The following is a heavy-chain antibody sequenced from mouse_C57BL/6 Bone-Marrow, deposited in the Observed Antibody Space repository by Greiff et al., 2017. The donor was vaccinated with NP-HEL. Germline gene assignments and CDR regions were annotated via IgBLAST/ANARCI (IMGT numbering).Heavy chain of an antibody. Sequence: EVMLVESGGGLVQPGGSLSLSCAASGFTFTDYYMSWVRQPPGKALEWLGFIRNKANGYTTEYSASVKGRFTISRDNSQSILYLQMNALRAEDSATYYCAREDYYGRGFAYWGQGTLVTVSA. J-gene: IGHJ3*01. CDR3: AREDYYGRGFAY. D-gene: IGHD2-1*01. V-gene: IGHV7-3*01. CDR2: IRNKANGYTT. CDR1: GFTFTDYY.